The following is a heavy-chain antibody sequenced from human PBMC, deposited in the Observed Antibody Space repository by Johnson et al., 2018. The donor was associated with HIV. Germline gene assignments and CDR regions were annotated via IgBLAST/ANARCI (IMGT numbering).Heavy chain of an antibody. Sequence: QVQLVESGGGVVQPGRSLRLSCAASGFTFSSYAMHWVRQAPGKGLEWVAVVSYDGGNKYYADSVKGRFTISRDNSRNTLYLQMNSLRAEDTAVYYCARDGHYYDSSGYYYLGAFDIWGQGTMVTVSS. CDR1: GFTFSSYA. CDR2: VSYDGGNK. CDR3: ARDGHYYDSSGYYYLGAFDI. J-gene: IGHJ3*02. D-gene: IGHD3-22*01. V-gene: IGHV3-30-3*01.